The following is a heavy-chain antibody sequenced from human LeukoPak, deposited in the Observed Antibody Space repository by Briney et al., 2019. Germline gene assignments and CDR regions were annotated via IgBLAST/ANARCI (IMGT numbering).Heavy chain of an antibody. V-gene: IGHV1-2*02. Sequence: GASVKVSCKASGYTFTGYYVHWVRQAPGQGLEWMGWINPNSGGTNYAQKFQGRVTMTRDTSISTAYMELSRLRSDDTAVYYCARDRGYSYGYAAFDYWGQGTLVTVSS. CDR3: ARDRGYSYGYAAFDY. J-gene: IGHJ4*02. D-gene: IGHD5-18*01. CDR2: INPNSGGT. CDR1: GYTFTGYY.